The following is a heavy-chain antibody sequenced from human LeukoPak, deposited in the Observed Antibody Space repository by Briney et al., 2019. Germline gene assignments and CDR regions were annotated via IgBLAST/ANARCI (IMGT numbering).Heavy chain of an antibody. Sequence: SETLSLTCTVSGGSISSYYWSWIRQPPGKGLEWIGHISYTGSTNYNPSLKSRVTISIDTSKNQFSLKLSSVTAADTAVYYCARRGYSYETYYFDCWGQGALVTVSS. J-gene: IGHJ4*02. CDR2: ISYTGST. CDR1: GGSISSYY. CDR3: ARRGYSYETYYFDC. V-gene: IGHV4-59*08. D-gene: IGHD5-18*01.